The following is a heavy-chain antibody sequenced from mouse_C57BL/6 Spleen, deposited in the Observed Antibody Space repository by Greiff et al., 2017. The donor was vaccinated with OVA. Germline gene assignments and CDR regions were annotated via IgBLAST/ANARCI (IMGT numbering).Heavy chain of an antibody. J-gene: IGHJ4*01. CDR3: ARDYYSNYDYAMDY. CDR1: GFTFSSYA. Sequence: GQGVESGGGLVKPGGSLKLSCAASGFTFSSYAMSWVRQTPEKRLEWVATISDGGSYTYYPDNVKGRFTISRDNAKNNLYLQMSHLKSEDTAMYYCARDYYSNYDYAMDYWGQGTSVTVSS. CDR2: ISDGGSYT. V-gene: IGHV5-4*01. D-gene: IGHD2-5*01.